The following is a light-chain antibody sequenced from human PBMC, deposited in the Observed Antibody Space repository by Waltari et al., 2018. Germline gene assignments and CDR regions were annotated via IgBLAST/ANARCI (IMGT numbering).Light chain of an antibody. J-gene: IGLJ3*02. Sequence: HSVLTQPPSVSGAPGQRVTIPCTGSGPNIGAGYDVHWYPQLPRAAPKLLIYGSTTRPLGVPDRFFGSTSGTSASLTITGLQAEDEADYYCQSYDTSLSVVFGGGTKLTVL. CDR2: GST. V-gene: IGLV1-40*01. CDR3: QSYDTSLSVV. CDR1: GPNIGAGYD.